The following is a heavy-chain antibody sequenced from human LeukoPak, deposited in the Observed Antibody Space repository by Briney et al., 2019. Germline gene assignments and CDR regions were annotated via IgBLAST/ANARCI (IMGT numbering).Heavy chain of an antibody. CDR3: AGEKVDHQVLSKRGVYYFDY. Sequence: GGSLRLSCAASGFTFSTYIMNWVRQTPGKGLEWVSSIGTSTSYIYYADSVKGRFTISRDNAKNSLYLQMNSLRAEDTAVYYCAGEKVDHQVLSKRGVYYFDYWGQGTVVTVSS. CDR1: GFTFSTYI. V-gene: IGHV3-21*01. J-gene: IGHJ4*02. CDR2: IGTSTSYI. D-gene: IGHD2-2*01.